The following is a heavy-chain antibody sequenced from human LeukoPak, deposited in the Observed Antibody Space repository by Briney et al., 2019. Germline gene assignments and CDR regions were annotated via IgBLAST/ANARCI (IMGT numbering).Heavy chain of an antibody. CDR1: GFTVSSNS. Sequence: GGSLRLSCTVSGFTVSSNSMTWVRQAPGKGLEWVSFIYSDNTHYSDSVKGRFTISRDNSKNTLYLQMNSLRAEDTAVYYCARRAGAYSHPYDYWGQGTLVTVSS. CDR3: ARRAGAYSHPYDY. CDR2: IYSDNT. V-gene: IGHV3-53*01. J-gene: IGHJ4*02. D-gene: IGHD4/OR15-4a*01.